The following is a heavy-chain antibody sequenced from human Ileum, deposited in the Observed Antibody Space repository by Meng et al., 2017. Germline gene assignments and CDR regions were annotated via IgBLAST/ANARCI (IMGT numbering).Heavy chain of an antibody. D-gene: IGHD3-22*01. CDR3: AKHGGYYQHY. Sequence: SETLSLTCTVSGDSITTNTYWSWVRQSPEKGLEWIGQIDHRGSPYYNPSLKSRVTMSVDKSKSQVSLQLTSVTAADTAVYYCAKHGGYYQHYWGQGTLVTSYS. J-gene: IGHJ4*02. V-gene: IGHV4-4*02. CDR2: IDHRGSP. CDR1: GDSITTNTY.